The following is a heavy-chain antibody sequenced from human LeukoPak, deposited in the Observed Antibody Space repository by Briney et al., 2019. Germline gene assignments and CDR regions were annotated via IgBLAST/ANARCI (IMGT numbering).Heavy chain of an antibody. CDR2: IKEDGSEK. J-gene: IGHJ6*03. Sequence: GGSLRLSCAASGFMFSSYWMSWVRQAPGKGLEWVADIKEDGSEKSYVDSVKGRFTISRDNAKNSLYLQMNSLRAEDTAVYYCARDAVWFGELSDWYYYYYMDVWGKGTTVTVSS. CDR1: GFMFSSYW. CDR3: ARDAVWFGELSDWYYYYYMDV. D-gene: IGHD3-10*01. V-gene: IGHV3-7*01.